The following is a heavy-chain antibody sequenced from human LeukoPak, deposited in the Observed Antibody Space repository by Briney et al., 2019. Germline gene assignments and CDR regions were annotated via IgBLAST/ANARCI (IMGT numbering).Heavy chain of an antibody. V-gene: IGHV4-4*07. Sequence: PSDTLSLACTVSGGSLSSDSWTWIRQPAGKGLEWIGRIYNSGSTNYNPSLKSRVTMSVDTSKNQFSLKLTSVTAADTAVYYCARGLGYDTPMGYWGQGTLVTVSS. J-gene: IGHJ4*02. CDR1: GGSLSSDS. CDR3: ARGLGYDTPMGY. D-gene: IGHD3-22*01. CDR2: IYNSGST.